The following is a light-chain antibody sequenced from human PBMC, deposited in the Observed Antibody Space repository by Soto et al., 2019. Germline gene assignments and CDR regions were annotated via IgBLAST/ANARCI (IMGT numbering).Light chain of an antibody. V-gene: IGKV3-20*01. CDR3: QQYTGPPTT. J-gene: IGKJ5*01. CDR2: GAS. Sequence: EIVLTQSPGTLPLSPGERSTLSCRASQTVSSNYLAWCQQRPGQAPRLLIYGASTREAGILDRFSGSGSGTEFTLTITRLEPEDSAVYFCQQYTGPPTTFGQGTRLEIK. CDR1: QTVSSNY.